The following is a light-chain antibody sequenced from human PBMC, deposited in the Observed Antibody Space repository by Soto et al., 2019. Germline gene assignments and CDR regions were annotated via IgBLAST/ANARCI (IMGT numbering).Light chain of an antibody. CDR3: SSYTSSSTPGGV. V-gene: IGLV2-14*01. J-gene: IGLJ2*01. CDR2: DVS. Sequence: QSALTQPASVSGSPGQSITISCTGTSSDVGGYNYVSWYQQHPGKAPKLMIYDVSNWPSGVSNRFSGSKSGNTASLTISGLQAEDEADYYCSSYTSSSTPGGVFGGGTKLTVL. CDR1: SSDVGGYNY.